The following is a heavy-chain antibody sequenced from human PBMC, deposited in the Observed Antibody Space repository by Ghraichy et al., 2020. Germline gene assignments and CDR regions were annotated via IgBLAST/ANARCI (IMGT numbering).Heavy chain of an antibody. CDR1: GFTFSSYW. V-gene: IGHV3-74*01. D-gene: IGHD1-14*01. J-gene: IGHJ4*02. CDR3: AREGEAYTTDFDY. CDR2: IKSDGTYT. Sequence: GGSLRLSCVASGFTFSSYWMHWVRQVPGKGLEWVSRIKSDGTYTSYADSVTGRFTISRDNAKNMMNLQMNGLGTEDTAVYYCAREGEAYTTDFDYWGQGTLVTVSS.